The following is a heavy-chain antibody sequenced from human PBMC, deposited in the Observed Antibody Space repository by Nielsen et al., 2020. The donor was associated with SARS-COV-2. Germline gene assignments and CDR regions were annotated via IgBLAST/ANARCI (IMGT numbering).Heavy chain of an antibody. D-gene: IGHD3-9*01. Sequence: SETLSLTCSVSGWPIIHGNFYWTWIRQRPGTGLEWVGHIYYSGHTYYNPSLESRVSMSVDTSRNQFSLKLSSVTAADTAVYYCARDHSFYDILTGGDYGMDVWGQGTTVTVSS. V-gene: IGHV4-31*03. CDR3: ARDHSFYDILTGGDYGMDV. CDR1: GWPIIHGNFY. J-gene: IGHJ6*02. CDR2: IYYSGHT.